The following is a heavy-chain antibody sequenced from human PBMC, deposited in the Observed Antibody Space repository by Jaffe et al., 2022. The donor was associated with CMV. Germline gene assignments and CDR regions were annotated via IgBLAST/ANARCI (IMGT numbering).Heavy chain of an antibody. V-gene: IGHV4-39*01. CDR2: SYAGGSS. Sequence: QQQLQESGPGLVRPSETLSLTCSVSGDPISRYSYYWAWIRQPPGKGLEWLGHSYAGGSSYYNPSLESRVTISVDSSRNRISLRLRSMTAADTGLYFCARGTPSGILRFLEPNTFDVWGHGTRVTVYS. CDR1: GDPISRYSYY. D-gene: IGHD3-3*01. J-gene: IGHJ3*01. CDR3: ARGTPSGILRFLEPNTFDV.